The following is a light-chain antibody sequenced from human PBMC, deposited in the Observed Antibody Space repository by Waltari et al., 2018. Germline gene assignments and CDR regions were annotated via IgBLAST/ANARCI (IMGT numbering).Light chain of an antibody. CDR1: SSAVGFYNL. CDR2: EVI. Sequence: QSALTQPASVSGSPGQSITISCTGTSSAVGFYNLVSWYQQHPGKAPELVVYEVISRPSGVASRFSVSKSCNTASLTTSGLQAEDEADYYGCAYAGRNIWVFGGGTKLTVL. V-gene: IGLV2-23*02. CDR3: CAYAGRNIWV. J-gene: IGLJ3*02.